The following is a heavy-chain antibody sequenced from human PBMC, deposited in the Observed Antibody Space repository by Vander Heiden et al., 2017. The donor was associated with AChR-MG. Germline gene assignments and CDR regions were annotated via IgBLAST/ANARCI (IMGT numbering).Heavy chain of an antibody. V-gene: IGHV4-59*01. D-gene: IGHD4-4*01. CDR2: IYYSGST. CDR3: ARAFYSNPSDFYYYYYMDV. J-gene: IGHJ6*03. Sequence: QVQLQESGPGLVKPSETLSLTCTVSGGSISRYYWSWIRQPPGKGLEWIGYIYYSGSTNYNPSLKSRVTISVDTSKNQFSLNLTSVTAADTAVYYCARAFYSNPSDFYYYYYMDVWGKGTTVTVSS. CDR1: GGSISRYY.